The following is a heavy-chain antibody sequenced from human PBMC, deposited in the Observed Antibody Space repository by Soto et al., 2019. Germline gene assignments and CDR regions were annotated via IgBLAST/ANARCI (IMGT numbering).Heavy chain of an antibody. Sequence: SETLSLTCTVSGDSLSSGGHYWSWIRQHPGKGLEWIGHIYDSVNTYYSPSLRSRVTISADMSKNQFSLNLRSVTAADTAVYYCARVDHRGYFAILTDYWGQGTLVTVAS. CDR1: GDSLSSGGHY. D-gene: IGHD3-9*01. CDR2: IYDSVNT. CDR3: ARVDHRGYFAILTDY. J-gene: IGHJ4*02. V-gene: IGHV4-31*03.